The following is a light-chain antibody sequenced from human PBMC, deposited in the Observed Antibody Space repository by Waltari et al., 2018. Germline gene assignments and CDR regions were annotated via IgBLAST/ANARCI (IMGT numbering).Light chain of an antibody. CDR1: SIRSTS. CDR3: QVWDGNNDVGV. J-gene: IGLJ3*02. Sequence: SYVLTQPPSVSVAPGETASVTCGGASIRSTSVNWYQQKPGQSPVWVIYYDSDRPSGIPERLSGSNSGDTATLTLSRVEVGDEADYYCQVWDGNNDVGVFGGGTKLTVL. CDR2: YDS. V-gene: IGLV3-21*04.